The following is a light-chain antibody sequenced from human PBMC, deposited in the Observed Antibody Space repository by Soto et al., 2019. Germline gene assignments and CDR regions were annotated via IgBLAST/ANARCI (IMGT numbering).Light chain of an antibody. CDR2: GAS. CDR1: KVVSGSY. J-gene: IGKJ4*01. V-gene: IGKV3D-7*01. Sequence: PGEGAPFPGGPSKVVSGSYLTWYQQKPGQAPGLLIYGASTRATGIPARFSGSGSGTDFTLTISSLQPEDFAVYYCRQDYKFLTFGGGTKVEIK. CDR3: RQDYKFLT.